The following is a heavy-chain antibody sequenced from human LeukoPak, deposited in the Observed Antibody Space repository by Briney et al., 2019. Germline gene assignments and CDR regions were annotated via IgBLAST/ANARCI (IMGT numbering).Heavy chain of an antibody. CDR3: ARGGRFLEYTRYDYYYYGMDV. CDR2: INHSGST. J-gene: IGHJ6*02. CDR1: GGSFSGYY. D-gene: IGHD3-3*01. Sequence: PSETLSLTCAVYGGSFSGYYWSWIRQPPGKGLEWIGEINHSGSTNYNPSLKSRVTISVDTSKNQFSLKLSSVTAADTTVYYCARGGRFLEYTRYDYYYYGMDVWGQGTTVTVSS. V-gene: IGHV4-34*01.